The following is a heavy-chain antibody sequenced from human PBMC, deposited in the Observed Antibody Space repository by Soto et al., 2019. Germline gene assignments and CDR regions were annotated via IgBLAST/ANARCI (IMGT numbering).Heavy chain of an antibody. D-gene: IGHD1-7*01. CDR1: GFSLTTRGVG. Sequence: QITLKESGPTLVNPTQTLTLTCTFSGFSLTTRGVGVGWIRQPPGRALELLAFIYWNDDKYYSPSLRSRLTITKDTSKNQVVLTMTNMDPVDTATYYCTYSHENWNFVNAFDFWGQGTVVTVSS. J-gene: IGHJ3*01. V-gene: IGHV2-5*01. CDR2: IYWNDDK. CDR3: TYSHENWNFVNAFDF.